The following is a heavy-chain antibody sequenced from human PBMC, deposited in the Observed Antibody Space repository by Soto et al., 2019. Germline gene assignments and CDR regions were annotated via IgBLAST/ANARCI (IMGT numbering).Heavy chain of an antibody. J-gene: IGHJ4*02. Sequence: QVQLVQSGAEVKKPGASVKVSCKASGYTFTRYAMHWARQAPGQRREGMGWINAGNGNTKYSQKFQGRVTITRDTSASTAYMEMSSLRSEDTGVYFCARGGLAVAGTQIDYWGQGTLVT. CDR1: GYTFTRYA. D-gene: IGHD6-19*01. CDR3: ARGGLAVAGTQIDY. V-gene: IGHV1-3*01. CDR2: INAGNGNT.